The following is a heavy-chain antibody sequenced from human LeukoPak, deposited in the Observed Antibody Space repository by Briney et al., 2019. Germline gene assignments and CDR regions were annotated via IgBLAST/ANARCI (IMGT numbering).Heavy chain of an antibody. J-gene: IGHJ4*02. D-gene: IGHD6-6*01. CDR1: GGAFSSYA. CDR3: AREGRYSSSSTYFDY. CDR2: IIPILGIA. V-gene: IGHV1-69*04. Sequence: SVKVSCKASGGAFSSYAISWVRQAPGQGLEWMGRIIPILGIANYAQKFQGRVTITADKSTSTAYMELSSLRSEDTAVYYCAREGRYSSSSTYFDYWGQGTLVTVSS.